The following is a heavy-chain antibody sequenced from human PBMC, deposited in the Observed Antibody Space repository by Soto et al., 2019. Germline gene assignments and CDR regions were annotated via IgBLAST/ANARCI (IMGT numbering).Heavy chain of an antibody. J-gene: IGHJ6*03. Sequence: WKTLSLASEVSGDCINNGSSWSWVRQSPARGLEWIGEIYHSGRTDYNPSLKSRVTISLDRSKNQFSLKLSSVTAADTAIYYCAGSFCIGRRCQPKATDFRGTGTTV. CDR1: GDCINNGSS. CDR3: AGSFCIGRRCQPKATDF. CDR2: IYHSGRT. V-gene: IGHV4-4*02. D-gene: IGHD1-26*01.